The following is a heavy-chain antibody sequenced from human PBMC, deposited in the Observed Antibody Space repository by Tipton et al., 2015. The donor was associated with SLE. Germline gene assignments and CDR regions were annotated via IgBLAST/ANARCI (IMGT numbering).Heavy chain of an antibody. CDR2: VFDTGYT. J-gene: IGHJ4*02. CDR3: ARQDLGRAATLTFDI. CDR1: GGPIRSSPYY. Sequence: TLSLTCHVAGGPIRSSPYYWAWIRQTRGKRLEWIGSVFDTGYTAYNPSLEGRVSISVDTSNNEFSLKLSSVTAADTAVYFCARQDLGRAATLTFDIWGLGTLVTVSS. D-gene: IGHD6-25*01. V-gene: IGHV4-39*01.